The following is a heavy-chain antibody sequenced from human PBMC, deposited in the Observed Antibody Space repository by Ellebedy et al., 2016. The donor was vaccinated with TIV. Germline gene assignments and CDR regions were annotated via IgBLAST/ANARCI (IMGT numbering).Heavy chain of an antibody. Sequence: GGSLRLSCAASGFTFSSYGMHWVRQAPGKGLEWVAVISYDGSNKYYAESVKGRFTISRDNSKNTLYLQMNSLRAEDTAVYYCAKHGGYSYGYYYYGMDVWGQGTTVTVSS. V-gene: IGHV3-30*18. CDR1: GFTFSSYG. CDR2: ISYDGSNK. J-gene: IGHJ6*02. CDR3: AKHGGYSYGYYYYGMDV. D-gene: IGHD5-18*01.